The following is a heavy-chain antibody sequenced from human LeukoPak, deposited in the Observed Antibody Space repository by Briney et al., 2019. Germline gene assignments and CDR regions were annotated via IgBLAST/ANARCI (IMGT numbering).Heavy chain of an antibody. D-gene: IGHD4-17*01. CDR2: LHSSGST. J-gene: IGHJ4*02. CDR1: GGSIRSYY. V-gene: IGHV4-4*07. CDR3: ARGRLADYGDYEGFEY. Sequence: SETLSLTCTLFGGSIRSYYWSWIRQPAGKGLEWVGRLHSSGSTNYNPSLKSRATMSVDTSKNQFSLKLRSVTAADTALYFCARGRLADYGDYEGFEYWGQGTLVTVSS.